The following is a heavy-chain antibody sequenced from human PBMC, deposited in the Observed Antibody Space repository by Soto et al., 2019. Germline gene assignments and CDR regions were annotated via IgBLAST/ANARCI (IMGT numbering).Heavy chain of an antibody. D-gene: IGHD2-15*01. CDR2: ISAYNGNT. CDR1: GYTFTSYG. CDR3: ARALPDTESYYGMDV. J-gene: IGHJ6*02. V-gene: IGHV1-18*04. Sequence: QVQLVQSGAEVKKPGASVKVSCKASGYTFTSYGIIWVRQAPGQGLEWMGWISAYNGNTNYAQKLQGRVTMTTDTSTSTAYMELRSLRSDDTALYYCARALPDTESYYGMDVWGQGTPVTVSS.